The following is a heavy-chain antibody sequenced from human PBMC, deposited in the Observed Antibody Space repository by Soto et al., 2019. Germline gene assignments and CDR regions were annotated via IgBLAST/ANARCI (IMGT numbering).Heavy chain of an antibody. CDR3: ARKPSDDYDFWSGYLN. Sequence: SETLSLTCAVSSGSISSSNWWSWVRQPPGKGLEWIGEIYHSGSTNYNPSLKSRVTISVDKSKNQFSLKLSSVTAADTAVYYCARKPSDDYDFWSGYLNWGQGILVTVSS. CDR1: SGSISSSNW. V-gene: IGHV4-4*02. CDR2: IYHSGST. D-gene: IGHD3-3*01. J-gene: IGHJ4*02.